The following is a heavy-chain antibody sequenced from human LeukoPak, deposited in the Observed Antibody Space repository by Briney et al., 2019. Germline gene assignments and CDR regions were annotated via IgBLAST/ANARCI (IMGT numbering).Heavy chain of an antibody. D-gene: IGHD3-22*01. V-gene: IGHV4-34*01. Sequence: SETLSLTCAVYGGSFSGYYWSWIRQPPGKGLEWIGEINHSGSTNYNPSLKSRVTISVDTSKNQFSLKLSSVTAADTAVYYCARGVGDTSGYYYSGFDYWGQGTLVAVSS. CDR1: GGSFSGYY. J-gene: IGHJ4*02. CDR2: INHSGST. CDR3: ARGVGDTSGYYYSGFDY.